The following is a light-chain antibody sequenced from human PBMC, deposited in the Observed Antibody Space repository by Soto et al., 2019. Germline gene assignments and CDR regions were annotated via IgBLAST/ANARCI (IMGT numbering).Light chain of an antibody. CDR2: DVS. Sequence: SALTQPASVSGSPGQSITISCTGTSSDVGGYNYVSWYQQHPGKAPKLMIYDVSNRPSGVSNRFSGSKSGNTASLTISGLKAEDEADYYCSSYTSSSTLVFGGGTKVTVL. CDR3: SSYTSSSTLV. J-gene: IGLJ2*01. V-gene: IGLV2-14*01. CDR1: SSDVGGYNY.